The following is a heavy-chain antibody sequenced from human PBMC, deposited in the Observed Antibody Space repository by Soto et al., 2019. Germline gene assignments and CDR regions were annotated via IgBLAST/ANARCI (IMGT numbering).Heavy chain of an antibody. J-gene: IGHJ6*02. D-gene: IGHD2-21*01. CDR3: VKVSSFASGPGDFYAMDV. Sequence: PGGSLRLSCAASGFTFSNYGMHWVRQAPGKGLEWVAFISDDGSNKYYADSMKGRFTMSRDNSKSTLYLQMNSLRVEDTALYYCVKVSSFASGPGDFYAMDVWGQGTTVTVSS. CDR2: ISDDGSNK. CDR1: GFTFSNYG. V-gene: IGHV3-30*03.